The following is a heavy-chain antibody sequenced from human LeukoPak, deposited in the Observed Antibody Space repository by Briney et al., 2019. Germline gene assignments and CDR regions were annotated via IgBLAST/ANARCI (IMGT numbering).Heavy chain of an antibody. CDR2: IKSKTDGGTT. Sequence: GGSLRLSCAASGFTFSNAWMSWVRQAPGKGLEWVGRIKSKTDGGTTDYAAPVKGRFTISRDDSKNTLYLQMNSLKTEDTAVYYCTTARGHSYGSSYFDYWGQGTLVTVSS. CDR3: TTARGHSYGSSYFDY. V-gene: IGHV3-15*01. J-gene: IGHJ4*02. CDR1: GFTFSNAW. D-gene: IGHD5-18*01.